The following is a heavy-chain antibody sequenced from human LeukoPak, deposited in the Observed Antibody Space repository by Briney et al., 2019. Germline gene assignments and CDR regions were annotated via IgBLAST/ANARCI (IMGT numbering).Heavy chain of an antibody. CDR2: IYWIDDK. Sequence: SGPTLVKPTQTLTLTCTFSGFSLSTSGVGVGWIRQPPGRALEWLALIYWIDDKRYSPSLKSRLTITKDTSKNQVVLTMTNMDPVDTATYYCAHAYYDFWSGYYPFPYYFDYWGQGTLVTVSS. J-gene: IGHJ4*02. D-gene: IGHD3-3*01. V-gene: IGHV2-5*01. CDR1: GFSLSTSGVG. CDR3: AHAYYDFWSGYYPFPYYFDY.